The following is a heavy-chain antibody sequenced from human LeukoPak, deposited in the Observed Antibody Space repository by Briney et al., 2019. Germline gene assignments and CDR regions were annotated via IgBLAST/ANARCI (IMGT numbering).Heavy chain of an antibody. CDR1: GFTFSTYA. CDR2: ISGTGGRT. D-gene: IGHD3-10*01. Sequence: PGGSLRLSCAASGFTFSTYAMSWVRQAPGKGLEWVSVISGTGGRTYYADSVKGRFTISRDNSRNTLYVQMNSLRAEDTAVYYCARDGITMRILEYWGQGTLVTVSS. J-gene: IGHJ4*02. CDR3: ARDGITMRILEY. V-gene: IGHV3-23*01.